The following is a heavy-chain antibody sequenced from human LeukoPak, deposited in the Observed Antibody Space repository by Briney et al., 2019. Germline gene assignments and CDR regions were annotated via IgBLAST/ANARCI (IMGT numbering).Heavy chain of an antibody. J-gene: IGHJ4*02. D-gene: IGHD6-13*01. Sequence: PGGSLRLSCAASGFSFSSYWMHWVRQAPGKGLVWVSRINIDGSTTTYADSVKGRFTISRDNSKNTLYLQMNSLRVEDTAVYYRAKALISSSWYLVDSWGQGTLVTVSS. CDR3: AKALISSSWYLVDS. CDR2: INIDGSTT. V-gene: IGHV3-74*01. CDR1: GFSFSSYW.